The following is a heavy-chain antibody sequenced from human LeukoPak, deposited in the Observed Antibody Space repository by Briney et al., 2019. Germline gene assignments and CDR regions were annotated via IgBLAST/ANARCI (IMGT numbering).Heavy chain of an antibody. CDR2: IRYDGSNK. Sequence: GGSLRLSCAASGFTFSSYGMHWVRQAPAKGLEWVAFIRYDGSNKYYADSVKGRFTISRDNSKNTLYLQMNSLRAEDTAVYYCAKVSAAAGTDYYYYMDVWGKGTTVTVSS. CDR1: GFTFSSYG. CDR3: AKVSAAAGTDYYYYMDV. V-gene: IGHV3-30*02. J-gene: IGHJ6*03. D-gene: IGHD6-13*01.